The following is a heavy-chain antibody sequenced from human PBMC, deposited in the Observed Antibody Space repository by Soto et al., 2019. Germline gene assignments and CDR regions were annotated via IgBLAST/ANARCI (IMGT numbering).Heavy chain of an antibody. CDR3: ARHPDDYYSGYDY. CDR1: GGSISSYY. V-gene: IGHV4-59*08. D-gene: IGHD5-12*01. Sequence: PSETLSLTCTVSGGSISSYYWSWIRQPPGKGLEWIGYIYYSGSTNYNPSLKSRVTISVDTSKNQFSLKLSSVTAADTAVYYCARHPDDYYSGYDYWGQGTLVTVSS. CDR2: IYYSGST. J-gene: IGHJ4*02.